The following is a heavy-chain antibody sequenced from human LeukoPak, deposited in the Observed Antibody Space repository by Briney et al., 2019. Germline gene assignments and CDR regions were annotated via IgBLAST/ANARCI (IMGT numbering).Heavy chain of an antibody. V-gene: IGHV1-69*01. CDR2: IIPIFGTA. J-gene: IGHJ6*03. D-gene: IGHD3-3*01. Sequence: SVKVSCKASGGTFSSYAISRVRQAPGQGLEWMGGIIPIFGTANYAQKFQGRVTITADESTSTAYMELSSLRSEDTAVYYCARASDFWSGYYVPDYYYYYMDVWGKGTTVTVSS. CDR1: GGTFSSYA. CDR3: ARASDFWSGYYVPDYYYYYMDV.